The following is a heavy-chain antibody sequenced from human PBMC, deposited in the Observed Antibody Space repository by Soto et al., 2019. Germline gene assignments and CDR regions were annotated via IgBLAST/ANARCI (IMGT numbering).Heavy chain of an antibody. CDR3: ASGPRHYYGSGSYLDWYFDL. D-gene: IGHD3-10*01. CDR2: IYSGGST. V-gene: IGHV3-66*01. Sequence: EEQLVESGGGLVQPGGSLRLSCAASGFIVSSNYMSWVRQAPGKGLEWVSVIYSGGSTYYADSVKGRFTISRDNSKNTLYLQMNSLRAEDTAVYYCASGPRHYYGSGSYLDWYFDLWGRGTLVTVSS. J-gene: IGHJ2*01. CDR1: GFIVSSNY.